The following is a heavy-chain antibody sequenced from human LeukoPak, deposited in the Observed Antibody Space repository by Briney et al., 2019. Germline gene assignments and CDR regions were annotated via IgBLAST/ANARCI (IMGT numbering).Heavy chain of an antibody. V-gene: IGHV1-46*01. J-gene: IGHJ4*02. CDR1: GYTFTSYY. Sequence: ASVKVSCKASGYTFTSYYIHSVRQAPGQGLEWMGIINPSGGSTSYAQKFQGRVTMTRDMSTSTVYMELSSLRSEDTAVYYWARDGAIIAVAGTLYYFDYWGQGTLVTVSS. CDR2: INPSGGST. D-gene: IGHD6-19*01. CDR3: ARDGAIIAVAGTLYYFDY.